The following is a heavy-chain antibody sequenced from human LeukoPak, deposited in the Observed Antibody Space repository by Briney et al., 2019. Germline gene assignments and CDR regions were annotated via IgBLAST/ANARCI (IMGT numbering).Heavy chain of an antibody. CDR1: EFSVSSNY. Sequence: GGSLRLSCAASEFSVSSNYMSWVRQAPGKGLEWVSLIYTGGTTYYADSVKGRFTISRDKTKNTLYLQMNSLRAEDTAVYYCARDTGYGSGNFDYWGQGTLVTVSS. D-gene: IGHD3-10*01. CDR3: ARDTGYGSGNFDY. J-gene: IGHJ4*02. CDR2: IYTGGTT. V-gene: IGHV3-53*01.